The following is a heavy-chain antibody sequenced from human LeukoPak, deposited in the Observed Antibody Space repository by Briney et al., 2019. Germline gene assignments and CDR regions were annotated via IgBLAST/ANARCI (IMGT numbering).Heavy chain of an antibody. V-gene: IGHV4-59*01. D-gene: IGHD4-11*01. CDR2: IYYSGST. J-gene: IGHJ4*02. CDR3: ARGEDYMLPAH. CDR1: GGSISSYY. Sequence: PSETLSLTCTVSGGSISSYYWSWVRQPPGKGLEWIGYIYYSGSTNYNPSLKSRVTTSVDTSKNQFSLKLSSVTAADTGVYYCARGEDYMLPAHWGQGTLVTVSS.